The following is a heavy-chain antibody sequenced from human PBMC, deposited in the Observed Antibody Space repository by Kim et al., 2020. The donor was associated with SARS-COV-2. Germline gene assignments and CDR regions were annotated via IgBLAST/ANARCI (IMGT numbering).Heavy chain of an antibody. J-gene: IGHJ4*02. V-gene: IGHV3-53*01. Sequence: YYADSERGRFTITRDNTKNTLYLQMNSLRAEDAAVYYCANQLGNSLFSDWGQGTLVTVSS. D-gene: IGHD6-13*01. CDR3: ANQLGNSLFSD.